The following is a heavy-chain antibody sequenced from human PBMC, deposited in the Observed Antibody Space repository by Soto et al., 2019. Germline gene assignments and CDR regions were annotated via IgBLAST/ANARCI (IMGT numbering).Heavy chain of an antibody. D-gene: IGHD4-4*01. CDR3: ARTGGTVTTLTGTDY. J-gene: IGHJ4*02. CDR2: VYHIGST. Sequence: PSETLSLTCTVSGDSISSSTSYWGWIRQSPGKGLEWIGSVYHIGSTYYNQSLKSRVTISVDTSKNQFSLKLSSVTAADTAVYYCARTGGTVTTLTGTDYWGQGTLVTVSS. CDR1: GDSISSSTSY. V-gene: IGHV4-39*07.